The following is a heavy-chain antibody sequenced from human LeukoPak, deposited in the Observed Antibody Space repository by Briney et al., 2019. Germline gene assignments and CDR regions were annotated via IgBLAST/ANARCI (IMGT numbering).Heavy chain of an antibody. CDR1: GFTFTSYA. J-gene: IGHJ1*01. Sequence: PGGLLRLSCAASGFTFTSYAMNWVRQAPGKGLEWVSGISASGDTTYSADSVKGRFTISRDNSKNTLYLQMSSLRAEDTAVYYCAKGGSSWYGGYVQHWGQGTLVTLSS. D-gene: IGHD6-13*01. CDR3: AKGGSSWYGGYVQH. V-gene: IGHV3-23*01. CDR2: ISASGDTT.